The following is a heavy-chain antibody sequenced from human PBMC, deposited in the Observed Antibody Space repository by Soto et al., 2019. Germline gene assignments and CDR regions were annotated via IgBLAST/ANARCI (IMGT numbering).Heavy chain of an antibody. V-gene: IGHV4-59*01. CDR1: GGSISRYY. CDR3: ARVGEGYCSGGSCPPYYYYGMDV. Sequence: PSETLSLTCTVSGGSISRYYWNWIRQPPGKGLEWIGYIYYSGSTNYNPSLKSRVTISVDTSKNQFSLKLSSVTAADTAVYYCARVGEGYCSGGSCPPYYYYGMDVWGQRTTVTV. CDR2: IYYSGST. J-gene: IGHJ6*02. D-gene: IGHD2-15*01.